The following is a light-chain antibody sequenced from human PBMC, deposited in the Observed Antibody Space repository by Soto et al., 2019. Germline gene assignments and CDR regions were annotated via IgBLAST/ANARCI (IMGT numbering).Light chain of an antibody. Sequence: EIVLTQSPGTLSLSPGERATLSCRASQSVSNNYLAWYQQKPGQAPRLLIYGASNRATGIPDRFSGSGSGTDFTLTISRPEPEDSGVYYCQQYGSSGTFGQGTKVEIK. CDR3: QQYGSSGT. CDR1: QSVSNNY. J-gene: IGKJ1*01. CDR2: GAS. V-gene: IGKV3-20*01.